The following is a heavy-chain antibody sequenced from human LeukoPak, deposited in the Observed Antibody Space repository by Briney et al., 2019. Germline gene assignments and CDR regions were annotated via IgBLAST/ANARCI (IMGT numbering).Heavy chain of an antibody. V-gene: IGHV3-33*01. CDR1: GFTFSSYG. CDR3: ARFSGADSVGYFDC. Sequence: GRSLRLSCAASGFTFSSYGMHWVRQAPGKGLEWVALIWYDGSNNNYIDSVKGRFTISRDNSKNTLYLQMSTLRTEDTAVYYCARFSGADSVGYFDCWGQGTLVTVSS. J-gene: IGHJ4*02. CDR2: IWYDGSNN. D-gene: IGHD4-23*01.